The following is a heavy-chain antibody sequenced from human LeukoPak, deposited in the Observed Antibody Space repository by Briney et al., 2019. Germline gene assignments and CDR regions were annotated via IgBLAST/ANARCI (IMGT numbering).Heavy chain of an antibody. Sequence: AASVKVSCKASGGTFSSNGISWVRQAPGQGLEWMGRIIPILGMSSYAQKFQGRVTITADKSTSTACMELNSLRSEDTAVYYCASHPAAWEVPGVSWGQGILVTVSS. D-gene: IGHD6-25*01. CDR2: IIPILGMS. CDR1: GGTFSSNG. J-gene: IGHJ5*02. CDR3: ASHPAAWEVPGVS. V-gene: IGHV1-69*04.